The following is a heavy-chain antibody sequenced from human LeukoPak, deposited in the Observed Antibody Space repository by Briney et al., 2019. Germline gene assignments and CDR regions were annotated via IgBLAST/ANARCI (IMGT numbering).Heavy chain of an antibody. J-gene: IGHJ6*03. D-gene: IGHD3-10*01. Sequence: SETLSLTCTVSGGSISSYYWSWIRQPAGKGLEWIGRIYTSGSTNYNPSLKSRVTMSVDTSKNQFSLKLSSVTAADTAVYYCARVATYGSGSYYNEYYYYMDVWGKGTTVTISS. CDR1: GGSISSYY. CDR3: ARVATYGSGSYYNEYYYYMDV. CDR2: IYTSGST. V-gene: IGHV4-4*07.